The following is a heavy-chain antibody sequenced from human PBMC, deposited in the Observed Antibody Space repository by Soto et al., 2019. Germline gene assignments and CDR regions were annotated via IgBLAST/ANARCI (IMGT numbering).Heavy chain of an antibody. CDR3: ARTPTPGYCSGGSCYSYYYYYGMDA. Sequence: SGPTLVNPTQTLTLTCTFSGFSLSTSGMCVSWIRQPPGKALEWLALIDWDDDKYYSTSLKTRLTISKDTSKNQVVLTMTNMDPVDTATYYCARTPTPGYCSGGSCYSYYYYYGMDAWGQGTTVTVSS. CDR2: IDWDDDK. D-gene: IGHD2-15*01. CDR1: GFSLSTSGMC. J-gene: IGHJ6*02. V-gene: IGHV2-70*01.